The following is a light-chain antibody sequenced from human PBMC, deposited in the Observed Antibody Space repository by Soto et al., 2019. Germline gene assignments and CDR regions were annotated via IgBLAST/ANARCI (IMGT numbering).Light chain of an antibody. V-gene: IGKV3-11*01. J-gene: IGKJ5*01. CDR3: QQRSNWPIT. CDR2: ESS. CDR1: QNVANY. Sequence: EVVLTQSPDPLSLSPGERATLSFRASQNVANYLDWYQQKPGQAPRLLIYESSNRATGIAARFSGSGSGTDFTLTISSLEPEDFAVYYCQQRSNWPITSCHGARLEIK.